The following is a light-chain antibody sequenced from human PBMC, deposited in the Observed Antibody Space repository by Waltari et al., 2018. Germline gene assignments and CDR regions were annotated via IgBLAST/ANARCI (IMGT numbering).Light chain of an antibody. J-gene: IGKJ1*01. V-gene: IGKV2-28*01. CDR3: MQARQTPWT. CDR2: LVS. CDR1: QSLLHGSGNTF. Sequence: DIVMTQSPLSLSVTPGEPASISCRSSQSLLHGSGNTFLDWYLQKPGQSPQLLIYLVSNRASGGPDRFSGSGSGTDFTLKISRVEAEDVGVYFFMQARQTPWTFGQGTKVEIK.